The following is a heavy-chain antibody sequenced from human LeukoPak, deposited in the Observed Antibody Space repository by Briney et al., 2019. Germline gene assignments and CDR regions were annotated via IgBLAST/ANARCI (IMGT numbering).Heavy chain of an antibody. CDR3: AKAYSSGWYNYFDY. D-gene: IGHD6-19*01. CDR1: GFTFSSYA. J-gene: IGHJ4*02. CDR2: ISGSGGST. V-gene: IGHV3-23*01. Sequence: GGSLRLSCAASGFTFSSYAMSWVRQAPGKGLEWVSAISGSGGSTYYADSVKGRLTISRDNSKNTLYLQMNSLRAEDTAVYYCAKAYSSGWYNYFDYWGQGTLVTVSS.